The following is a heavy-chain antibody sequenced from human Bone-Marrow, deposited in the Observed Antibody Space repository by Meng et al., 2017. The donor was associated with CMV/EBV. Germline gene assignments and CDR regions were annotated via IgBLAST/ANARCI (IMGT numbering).Heavy chain of an antibody. J-gene: IGHJ4*02. V-gene: IGHV3-53*01. CDR3: ARDLITEGGYYLDY. Sequence: GGSLRLSCAVYGGSVSSNYMSWVRQAPGKGLEWVSVIYSGGSTYYADSVKGRFTISRDNSKNTLYLQMNSLRAEDTAVYYCARDLITEGGYYLDYWGQGTLVTVSS. CDR2: IYSGGST. D-gene: IGHD3-3*01. CDR1: GGSVSSNY.